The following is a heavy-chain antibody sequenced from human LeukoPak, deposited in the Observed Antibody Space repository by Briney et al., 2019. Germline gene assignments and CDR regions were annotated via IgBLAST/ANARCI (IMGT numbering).Heavy chain of an antibody. V-gene: IGHV4-34*01. CDR2: INHSGST. J-gene: IGHJ4*02. D-gene: IGHD5-18*01. CDR1: GGSFSGYY. Sequence: SETLSLTCAVYGGSFSGYYWSWIRQPPGKGLEWIGEINHSGSTNYNPSLKSRVTISVDTSKNQFSLKLSSVTAADTAVYYCARGQQLRPVDYWGQGTLVTVSS. CDR3: ARGQQLRPVDY.